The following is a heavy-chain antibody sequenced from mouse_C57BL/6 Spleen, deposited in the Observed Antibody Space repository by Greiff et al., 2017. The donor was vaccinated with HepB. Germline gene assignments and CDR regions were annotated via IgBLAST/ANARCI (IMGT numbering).Heavy chain of an antibody. CDR2: IDPSDSYT. J-gene: IGHJ1*03. Sequence: VQLQQSGAELVMPGASVKLSCKASGYTFTSYWMHWVKQRPGQGLEWIGEIDPSDSYTNYNQKFKGKSTLTVDKSSSTAYMQLSSLTSEDSAVYYCARYSGSSLNWYFDVWGTGTTVTVSS. D-gene: IGHD1-1*01. CDR3: ARYSGSSLNWYFDV. CDR1: GYTFTSYW. V-gene: IGHV1-69*01.